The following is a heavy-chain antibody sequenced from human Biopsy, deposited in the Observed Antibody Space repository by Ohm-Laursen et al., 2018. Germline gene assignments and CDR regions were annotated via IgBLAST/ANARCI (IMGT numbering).Heavy chain of an antibody. Sequence: SLRLSCAASGFTFRSYAMSWVRQAPGKGLDWVSSIDSSAASTFYADSVKGQFTISRDNSKNTLFLQMNSLRAADTAIYYCASDLNGDPSAFDYWGQGTPVTVSS. V-gene: IGHV3-23*01. CDR2: IDSSAAST. J-gene: IGHJ4*02. CDR1: GFTFRSYA. CDR3: ASDLNGDPSAFDY. D-gene: IGHD4-17*01.